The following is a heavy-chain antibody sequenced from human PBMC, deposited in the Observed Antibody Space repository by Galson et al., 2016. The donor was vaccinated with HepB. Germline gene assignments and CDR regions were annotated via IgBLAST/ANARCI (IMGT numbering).Heavy chain of an antibody. D-gene: IGHD4-23*01. V-gene: IGHV4-4*02. Sequence: SETLSLTCAVSGGSISSRNWWNWVRQPSGKGLEWIGEIYHSGRTNYSPSLKSRVTMSVDKSKNQFSLRLNSVTAADTAVYYCAVDYGGNSAFDSWGQGTLATVSS. CDR3: AVDYGGNSAFDS. CDR2: IYHSGRT. J-gene: IGHJ4*02. CDR1: GGSISSRNW.